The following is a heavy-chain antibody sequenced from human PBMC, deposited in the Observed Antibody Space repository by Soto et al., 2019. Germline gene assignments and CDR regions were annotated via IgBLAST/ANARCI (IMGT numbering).Heavy chain of an antibody. D-gene: IGHD4-4*01. J-gene: IGHJ4*02. CDR2: ISYDGSNK. V-gene: IGHV3-30*14. CDR1: GFTFSSYA. Sequence: QVQLVESGGGVVQPGRSLRLSCAASGFTFSSYAMHWVRQAPGKGLEWVAVISYDGSNKYYADSVKGRFTISIDNSKNTLYLQMNSLRAEDTAVYYCARDRASNDDYWGKGTLVTVAS. CDR3: ARDRASNDDY.